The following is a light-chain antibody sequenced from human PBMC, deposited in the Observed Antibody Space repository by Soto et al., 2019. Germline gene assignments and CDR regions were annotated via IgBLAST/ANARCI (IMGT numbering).Light chain of an antibody. CDR1: QTVRNNY. J-gene: IGKJ1*01. CDR3: QQYGNSPQT. CDR2: DAS. V-gene: IGKV3-20*01. Sequence: VLTQSPGTLSLSPGERATLSCRASQTVRNNYLAWYQQKPGQAPRLLIYDASNRATGIPARFSGSGSGTDFTLTISRLEPEDFAVYYCQQYGNSPQTFGQGTKVDIK.